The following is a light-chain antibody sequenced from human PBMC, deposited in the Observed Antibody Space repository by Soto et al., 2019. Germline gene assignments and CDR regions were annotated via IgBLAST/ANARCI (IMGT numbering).Light chain of an antibody. CDR1: QSVSSSY. V-gene: IGKV3-20*01. CDR3: QLGVT. Sequence: EILVTQSPGTLSLSPGERATLSCRASQSVSSSYLAWYQQKPGQAPRLLIYGASSRATGIPDRFSGSGSGTDFTLTISRLEPEDFAVYYCQLGVTFGQGTRLEI. CDR2: GAS. J-gene: IGKJ5*01.